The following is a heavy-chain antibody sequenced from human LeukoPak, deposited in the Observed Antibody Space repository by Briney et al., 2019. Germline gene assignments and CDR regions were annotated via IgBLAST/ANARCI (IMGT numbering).Heavy chain of an antibody. CDR3: ARQQTSLDAFDI. V-gene: IGHV5-51*01. Sequence: GESLKISCKGPGYSFTSYWIGWVRQTPGKGLEWMGIIYPGDSETRYSPSFQGQVTFSADKSISTAYLQWSSLKASDTAMFFCARQQTSLDAFDIWGQGTMVTVSS. CDR1: GYSFTSYW. CDR2: IYPGDSET. J-gene: IGHJ3*02.